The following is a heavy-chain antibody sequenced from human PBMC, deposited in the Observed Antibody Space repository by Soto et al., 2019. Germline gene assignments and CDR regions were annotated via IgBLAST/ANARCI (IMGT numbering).Heavy chain of an antibody. V-gene: IGHV3-74*01. J-gene: IGHJ6*02. CDR1: GFTFSTYA. D-gene: IGHD3-22*01. Sequence: GGSLRLSCAASGFTFSTYAMAWVRQAPGKGLEWVSGISTDGSDTRYADSVKGRFTISRGNAKNTLFLQMNSLRAEDTAVYYCARFYYDSSGYLPSPYYYYYGMDVWGQGTTVTVSS. CDR2: ISTDGSDT. CDR3: ARFYYDSSGYLPSPYYYYYGMDV.